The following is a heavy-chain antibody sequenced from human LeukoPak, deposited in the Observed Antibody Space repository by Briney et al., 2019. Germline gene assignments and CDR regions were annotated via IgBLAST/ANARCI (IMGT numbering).Heavy chain of an antibody. V-gene: IGHV4-30-4*01. Sequence: SETLSLTCTVSGGSISSGDYYWSWIRQPPGKGLEWIGYIYYSGSTYYNPSLKSRVTISVDTSKNQFSLTLSSVTAADTAVYYCARASLGGSGSFWFDPWGQGTLVTVSS. D-gene: IGHD3-10*01. CDR2: IYYSGST. J-gene: IGHJ5*02. CDR1: GGSISSGDYY. CDR3: ARASLGGSGSFWFDP.